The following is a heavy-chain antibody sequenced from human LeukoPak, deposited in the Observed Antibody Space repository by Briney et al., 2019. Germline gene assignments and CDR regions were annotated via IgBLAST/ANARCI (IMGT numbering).Heavy chain of an antibody. V-gene: IGHV1-2*02. J-gene: IGHJ4*02. CDR1: GYTFTGYY. Sequence: GASVKVSCKASGYTFTGYYIHWVRQAPGQGLEWKGWINPNSDGTNYAQKFQGRVTMTRDTSISTAYMELSRLISDDTAVYYCARDRRRDGYNSFDYWAQGTLVTVSS. D-gene: IGHD5-24*01. CDR2: INPNSDGT. CDR3: ARDRRRDGYNSFDY.